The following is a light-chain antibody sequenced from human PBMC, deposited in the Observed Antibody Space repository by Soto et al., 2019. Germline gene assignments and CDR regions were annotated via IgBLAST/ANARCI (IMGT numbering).Light chain of an antibody. CDR2: DAS. Sequence: DIQMTQSPSSLSASVGDSVTITCRASQSVSNWLAWYQQKPGKAPKLLIYDASNLETGVPSRFSGSGSGKEYPLTISSLQPDDVATYYCQQYYDHPCTFGPGTKVDIK. V-gene: IGKV1-5*01. CDR1: QSVSNW. J-gene: IGKJ1*01. CDR3: QQYYDHPCT.